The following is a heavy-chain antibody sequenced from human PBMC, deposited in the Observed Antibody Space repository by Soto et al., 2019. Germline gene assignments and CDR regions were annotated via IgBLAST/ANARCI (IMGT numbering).Heavy chain of an antibody. CDR2: FDPEDGET. V-gene: IGHV1-24*01. Sequence: ASVKVSCKVSGYTLTELSMHWVRQAPGKGLEWMGGFDPEDGETIYAQKFQGRVTMTEDTSTDTAYMELSSLRSEDTAVYYCAKNHTKRKYDSSIDYWGQGTLVTVSS. CDR3: AKNHTKRKYDSSIDY. CDR1: GYTLTELS. D-gene: IGHD3-22*01. J-gene: IGHJ4*02.